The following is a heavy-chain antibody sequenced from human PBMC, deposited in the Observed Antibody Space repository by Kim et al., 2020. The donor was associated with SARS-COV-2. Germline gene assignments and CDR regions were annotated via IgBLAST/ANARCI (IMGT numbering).Heavy chain of an antibody. V-gene: IGHV3-30*07. CDR3: FIDITMIAFRGAFDT. Sequence: DSVKGRFTISRDNSKNTLYLQMNSLRAEDTAVYYCFIDITMIAFRGAFDTWGQGTMVTVSS. D-gene: IGHD3-22*01. J-gene: IGHJ3*02.